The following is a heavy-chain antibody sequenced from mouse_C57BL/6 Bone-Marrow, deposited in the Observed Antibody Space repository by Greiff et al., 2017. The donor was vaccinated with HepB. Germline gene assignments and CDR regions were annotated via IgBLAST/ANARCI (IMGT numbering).Heavy chain of an antibody. J-gene: IGHJ1*03. Sequence: EVMLVESGGGLVQPGGSLKLSCAASGFTFSDYGMAWVRQAPRKGPEWVAFISNLAYSIYYADTVTGRFTISRENAKNTLYLEMSSLRSEDTAMYYCAREGEYYGSGCWYIDVGGTGTTVTVSS. CDR1: GFTFSDYG. D-gene: IGHD1-1*01. V-gene: IGHV5-15*01. CDR2: ISNLAYSI. CDR3: AREGEYYGSGCWYIDV.